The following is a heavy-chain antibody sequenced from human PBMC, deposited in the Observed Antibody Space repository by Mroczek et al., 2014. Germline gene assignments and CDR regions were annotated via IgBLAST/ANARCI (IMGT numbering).Heavy chain of an antibody. D-gene: IGHD4-17*01. J-gene: IGHJ4*02. CDR3: ARAHGLALRGKDDYGDYNFDY. CDR2: INPNSGGT. CDR1: GYTFTSYD. V-gene: IGHV1-2*02. Sequence: SGAEVKKPGASVKVSCKASGYTFTSYDINWVRQATGQGLEWMGWINPNSGGTNYAQKFQGRVTMTRDTSISTAYMELSRLRSDDTAVYYCARAHGLALRGKDDYGDYNFDYWGQGTLVTVSS.